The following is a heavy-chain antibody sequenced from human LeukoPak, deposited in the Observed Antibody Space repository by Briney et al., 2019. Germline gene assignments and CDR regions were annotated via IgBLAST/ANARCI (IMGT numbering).Heavy chain of an antibody. CDR1: GGSVTRSY. V-gene: IGHV4-59*02. CDR2: IHYSGGT. D-gene: IGHD3-10*01. Sequence: PSETLSLTCTVSGGSVTRSYWSWIRQPPGKGLEWIGYIHYSGGTNYNPSLKSRVTISLDTSKNQFSLKLTSVTAADKAVYDCARDRHGSGSAHSFDPWGQGTLATVSS. CDR3: ARDRHGSGSAHSFDP. J-gene: IGHJ5*02.